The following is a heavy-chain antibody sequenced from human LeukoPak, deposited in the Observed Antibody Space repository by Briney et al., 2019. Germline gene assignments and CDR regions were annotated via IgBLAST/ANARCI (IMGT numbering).Heavy chain of an antibody. J-gene: IGHJ3*02. Sequence: GESLKLSCMCTGYSFTNYWIGWVRQMPGKGLEWMGIIYPGDSDTRYSPSFQGQVNISADKSISTAYLQWSSLKSSDTAMLCGARSGASDAFDIWSQGTMVTVS. CDR3: ARSGASDAFDI. CDR1: GYSFTNYW. CDR2: IYPGDSDT. D-gene: IGHD2-8*02. V-gene: IGHV5-51*01.